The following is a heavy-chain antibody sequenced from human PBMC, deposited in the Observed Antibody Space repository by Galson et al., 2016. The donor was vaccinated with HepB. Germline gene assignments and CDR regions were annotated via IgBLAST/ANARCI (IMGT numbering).Heavy chain of an antibody. Sequence: SLRLSCAGSGFAFSSYSMHWVRQAPGKGLEWVAATSYNGRKTDHSDSLRGRFTISRDNSKNMVYLQMNSLRRDDTAVYFCARGSGREGYNPDYWGQGTLVIVSS. J-gene: IGHJ4*02. V-gene: IGHV3-30*04. CDR1: GFAFSSYS. CDR3: ARGSGREGYNPDY. D-gene: IGHD5-24*01. CDR2: TSYNGRKT.